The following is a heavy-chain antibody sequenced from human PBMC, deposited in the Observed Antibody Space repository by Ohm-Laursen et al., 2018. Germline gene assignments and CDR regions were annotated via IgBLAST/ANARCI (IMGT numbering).Heavy chain of an antibody. CDR3: ARRGSGGRSFDY. Sequence: TLSLTCTVSGGSISSSYWSWIRQPPGKGLEWIGFISNSGNTNYNPSLKSRVTISVDTSKNQISLKLDSVTVADTAVFYCARRGSGGRSFDYWGQGSLVTVSS. D-gene: IGHD2-15*01. V-gene: IGHV4-59*08. CDR2: ISNSGNT. J-gene: IGHJ4*02. CDR1: GGSISSSY.